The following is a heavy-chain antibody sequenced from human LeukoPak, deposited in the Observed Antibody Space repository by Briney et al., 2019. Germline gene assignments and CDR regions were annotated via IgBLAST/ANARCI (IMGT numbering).Heavy chain of an antibody. CDR1: GGTFSSYA. J-gene: IGHJ6*03. D-gene: IGHD3-10*01. Sequence: GASVKVSCKASGGTFSSYAISWVRQAPGQGLEWMGGIIPIFGTANYAQKFQGRVTITADESTSTAYMELSSLRSEDTAVYYCARGKKWFGELPSDNYYYMGVWGKGTTVT. CDR3: ARGKKWFGELPSDNYYYMGV. CDR2: IIPIFGTA. V-gene: IGHV1-69*13.